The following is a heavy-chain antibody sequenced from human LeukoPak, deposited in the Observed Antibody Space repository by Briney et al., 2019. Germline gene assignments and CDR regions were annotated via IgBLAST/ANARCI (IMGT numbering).Heavy chain of an antibody. CDR1: GYSISNSNW. CDR2: ISYNGIV. D-gene: IGHD1-26*01. J-gene: IGHJ3*01. Sequence: SETLSLTCAVSGYSISNSNWLGWIRQPPGKGLEWIGYISYNGIVYSNPSLKSRVTVSRDTSKNQVSLKLSSVTAVDTAVYCCARAVGGSKAFDVWGQGTMVTVSS. V-gene: IGHV4-28*05. CDR3: ARAVGGSKAFDV.